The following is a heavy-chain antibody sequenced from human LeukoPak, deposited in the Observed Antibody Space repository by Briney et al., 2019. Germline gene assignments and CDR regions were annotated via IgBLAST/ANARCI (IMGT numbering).Heavy chain of an antibody. CDR3: AKDNRDYYIDY. D-gene: IGHD3-10*01. J-gene: IGHJ4*02. Sequence: GGSLRLSCAASGFTFNNFGMHWVRQAPGKGLEWVTFIQYNGNNKYYADSVKGRFTISRDNSKNTLYLQMNSLRAEDTAVYYCAKDNRDYYIDYWGQGTLVTVSS. CDR2: IQYNGNNK. V-gene: IGHV3-30*02. CDR1: GFTFNNFG.